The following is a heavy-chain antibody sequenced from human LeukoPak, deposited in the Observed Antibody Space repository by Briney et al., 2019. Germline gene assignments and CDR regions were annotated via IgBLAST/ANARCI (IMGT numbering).Heavy chain of an antibody. D-gene: IGHD1-26*01. CDR3: ARESGSYYDFDY. CDR2: IYYSGST. J-gene: IGHJ4*02. V-gene: IGHV4-39*07. CDR1: GGSISSSSYY. Sequence: SETLSLTCTVSGGSISSSSYYWGWIRQPPGKGLEGIGSIYYSGSTYYNPSLKSRVTMSVDTSKNQFSLKLSSVTAADTAVYYCARESGSYYDFDYWGQGTLVTVSS.